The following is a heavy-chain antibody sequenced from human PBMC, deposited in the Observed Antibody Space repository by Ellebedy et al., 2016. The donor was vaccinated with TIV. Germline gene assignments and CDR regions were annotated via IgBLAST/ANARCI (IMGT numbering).Heavy chain of an antibody. D-gene: IGHD3-22*01. CDR2: INPSGGGT. CDR1: GYTFTSYY. Sequence: AASVKVSCKASGYTFTSYYMHWVRQAPGQGLEWMGIINPSGGGTNYAQKFQGRVSMTRDTSTSTVYMELSSLRSEDTAVYYCARAGRNYNASGFYYKGEYYFDYWGQGALVTVSS. V-gene: IGHV1-46*01. CDR3: ARAGRNYNASGFYYKGEYYFDY. J-gene: IGHJ4*02.